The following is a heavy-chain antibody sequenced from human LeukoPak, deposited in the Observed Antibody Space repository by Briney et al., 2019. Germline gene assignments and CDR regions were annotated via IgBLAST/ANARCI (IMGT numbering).Heavy chain of an antibody. Sequence: GGSLRLSCAASGFTFSDYYMGWIRQAPGKGLEWVSYISSTGSTIYYADSVKGRFTISRDNAKNSLYLQMNSLRVEDTAVYYCASQMYYYDSSGFDYWGQGILVTVSS. CDR2: ISSTGSTI. J-gene: IGHJ4*02. CDR3: ASQMYYYDSSGFDY. V-gene: IGHV3-11*01. CDR1: GFTFSDYY. D-gene: IGHD3-22*01.